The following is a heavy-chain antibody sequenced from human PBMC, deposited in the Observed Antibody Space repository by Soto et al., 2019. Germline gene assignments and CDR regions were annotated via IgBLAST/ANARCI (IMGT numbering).Heavy chain of an antibody. CDR3: ARVFTMVRGRLPYYFDY. CDR2: INHSGST. V-gene: IGHV4-34*01. Sequence: SETLSLTCAVYGGSFSGYYWSWIRQPPGKGLEWIGEINHSGSTNYNPSLKSRVTISVDTSKNQFSLKLSSVTAADTAVYYCARVFTMVRGRLPYYFDYWGQGTLVTVSS. CDR1: GGSFSGYY. J-gene: IGHJ4*02. D-gene: IGHD3-10*01.